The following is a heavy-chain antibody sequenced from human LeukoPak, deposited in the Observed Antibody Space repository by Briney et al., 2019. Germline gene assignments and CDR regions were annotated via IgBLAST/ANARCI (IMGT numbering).Heavy chain of an antibody. CDR1: GYTFTKYL. Sequence: ASVKVSCKTSGYTFTKYLIHWVRQAPGQGLQWVGTINPNGDATNYAPRLQGRLTLTQDTSTSTVYMELRGLTPDDTAVYYCARPLFCAFDNCGYWLDPWGPGTLVTVSS. CDR3: ARPLFCAFDNCGYWLDP. J-gene: IGHJ5*02. D-gene: IGHD1-20*01. V-gene: IGHV1-46*01. CDR2: INPNGDAT.